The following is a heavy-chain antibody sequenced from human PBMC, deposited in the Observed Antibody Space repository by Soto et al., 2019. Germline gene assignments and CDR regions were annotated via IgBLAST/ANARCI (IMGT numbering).Heavy chain of an antibody. Sequence: GGSLRLSCAASGFTFSSYGMHWVRQAPGKGLEWVAVIWYDGSNKYYADSVKGRFTISRDNSKNTLYLQMNSLRAEDTAVYYCARGIGQGDLIPLYYYYYGMDVWGQGTTVTVSS. CDR3: ARGIGQGDLIPLYYYYYGMDV. J-gene: IGHJ6*02. V-gene: IGHV3-33*01. CDR1: GFTFSSYG. D-gene: IGHD2-21*01. CDR2: IWYDGSNK.